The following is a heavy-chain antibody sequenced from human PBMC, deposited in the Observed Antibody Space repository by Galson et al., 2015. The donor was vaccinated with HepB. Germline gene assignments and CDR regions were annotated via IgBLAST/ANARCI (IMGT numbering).Heavy chain of an antibody. Sequence: SVKVSCKVSGYTLTELSMHWVRQAPGKGLEWMGGFDPEDGETIYAQKFQGRVTITADKSTSTAYMELSSLRSEDTAVYYCAGGPPGGYSGYDHGVRNDYWGQGTLVTVSS. V-gene: IGHV1-24*01. CDR2: FDPEDGET. D-gene: IGHD5-12*01. CDR1: GYTLTELS. J-gene: IGHJ4*02. CDR3: AGGPPGGYSGYDHGVRNDY.